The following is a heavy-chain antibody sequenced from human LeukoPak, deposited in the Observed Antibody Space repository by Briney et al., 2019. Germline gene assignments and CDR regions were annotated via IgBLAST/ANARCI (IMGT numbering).Heavy chain of an antibody. D-gene: IGHD3-22*01. CDR2: ISSSSSYI. CDR1: GFTFSSYS. J-gene: IGHJ4*02. V-gene: IGHV3-21*01. Sequence: GGPLRLSCAASGFTFSSYSMNWVRQAPGKGLEWVSSISSSSSYIYYADSVKGRFTISRDNAKNSLYLQMNSLRAEDTAVYYCARDKQYYDSSGYFDYWGQGTLVTVSS. CDR3: ARDKQYYDSSGYFDY.